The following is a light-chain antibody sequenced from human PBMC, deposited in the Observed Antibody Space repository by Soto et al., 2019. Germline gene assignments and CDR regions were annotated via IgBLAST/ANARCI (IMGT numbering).Light chain of an antibody. CDR1: QSVSNN. J-gene: IGKJ3*01. CDR3: QQYNNWPPVT. Sequence: EIVMTQSPATLPVSPGERATLSCRASQSVSNNLAWYQQKPGQAPRLLIYEAATRATGVPARFSGSGSGTEFILTISSLQPEDFALYYCQQYNNWPPVTFGPGTKVDIK. V-gene: IGKV3-15*01. CDR2: EAA.